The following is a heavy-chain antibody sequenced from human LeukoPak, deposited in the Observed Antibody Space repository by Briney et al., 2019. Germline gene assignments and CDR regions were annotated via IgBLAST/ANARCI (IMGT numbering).Heavy chain of an antibody. V-gene: IGHV3-66*01. J-gene: IGHJ6*02. Sequence: GGSLRLSCAASGFTVSSNYMSWVRQAPGKGLEWVSVIYSGGSTYYADSVKGRFTISRDNSKNTLYLQMNSPRAEDTAVYYCARIWAGAFSYYYYGMDVWGQGTTVTVSS. CDR1: GFTVSSNY. CDR3: ARIWAGAFSYYYYGMDV. D-gene: IGHD3-3*02. CDR2: IYSGGST.